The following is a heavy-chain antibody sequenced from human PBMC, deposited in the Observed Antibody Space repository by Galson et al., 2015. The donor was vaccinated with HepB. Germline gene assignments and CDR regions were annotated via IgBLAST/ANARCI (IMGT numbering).Heavy chain of an antibody. CDR1: GFTFGTYT. Sequence: SLRLSCAASGFTFGTYTMNWVRQAPGKGLESVSYISGTGTTIYYADSVKGRFTVSRDNAQNSLDLQMNSLRDEDTAVYYCARDFFGSGNSPAYWYFDLWGRGTLVTVSS. D-gene: IGHD3-10*01. V-gene: IGHV3-48*02. CDR2: ISGTGTTI. J-gene: IGHJ2*01. CDR3: ARDFFGSGNSPAYWYFDL.